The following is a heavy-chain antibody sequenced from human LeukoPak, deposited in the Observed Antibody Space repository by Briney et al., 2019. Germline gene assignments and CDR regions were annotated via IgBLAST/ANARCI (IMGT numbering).Heavy chain of an antibody. CDR3: AKYSYRPYYYYGMDV. V-gene: IGHV3-21*04. CDR1: GFTFSSYS. J-gene: IGHJ6*02. CDR2: ISSSSSYI. D-gene: IGHD2-21*01. Sequence: GGSLRLSCAASGFTFSSYSMNWVRQAPGKGLEWVSSISSSSSYIYYADSVKGRFTISRDNSKNTLYLQMNSLRAEDTAVYYCAKYSYRPYYYYGMDVWGQGTTVTVSS.